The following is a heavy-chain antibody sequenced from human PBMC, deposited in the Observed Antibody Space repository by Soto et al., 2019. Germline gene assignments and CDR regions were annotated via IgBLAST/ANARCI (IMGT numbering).Heavy chain of an antibody. J-gene: IGHJ5*02. CDR2: IKSKTDGGPT. Sequence: VQLVESGGGLVKPGGSLRLSCAASGFTFSNAWMNWVRQAPGKGLAWVGRIKSKTDGGPTDYAAPVKGRFTISREDSKHTVYPQMNSLKTEDTAVYYCLASSGPPDVSWGQGTLVTVSS. V-gene: IGHV3-15*07. D-gene: IGHD3-22*01. CDR3: LASSGPPDVS. CDR1: GFTFSNAW.